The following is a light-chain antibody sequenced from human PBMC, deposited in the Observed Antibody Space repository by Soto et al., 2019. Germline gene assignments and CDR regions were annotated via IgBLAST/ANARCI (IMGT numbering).Light chain of an antibody. CDR3: QQLAGFPIT. J-gene: IGKJ5*01. V-gene: IGKV1-9*01. CDR1: QGINRF. CDR2: AAS. Sequence: DIQLTQSPSFLSASVGDRVTITCLASQGINRFLAWYQQKPGKAPKLLIYAASTLQSGVPSRFSGSAFGTEFTLTISSLQPEDFATYYCQQLAGFPITFGQGTRLEIK.